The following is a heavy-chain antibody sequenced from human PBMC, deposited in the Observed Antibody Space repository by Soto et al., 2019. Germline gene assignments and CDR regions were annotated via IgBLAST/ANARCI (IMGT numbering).Heavy chain of an antibody. V-gene: IGHV4-39*01. CDR3: ASTGRFAAIELWWFDP. CDR1: GGSISSTSYY. D-gene: IGHD2-2*01. Sequence: PSETLSLTCTVSGGSISSTSYYWGWIRQPPGKGLEWIGSISYSGSTYYNPSLKSRVTISVDTSKNQFSVKLNSVTAADTAVYYCASTGRFAAIELWWFDPWGRGTLVTVSS. J-gene: IGHJ5*02. CDR2: ISYSGST.